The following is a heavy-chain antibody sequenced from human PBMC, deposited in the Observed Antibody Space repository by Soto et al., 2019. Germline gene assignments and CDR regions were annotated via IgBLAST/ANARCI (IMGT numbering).Heavy chain of an antibody. CDR2: IWYDGSNK. D-gene: IGHD3-16*01. V-gene: IGHV3-33*01. Sequence: QVQLVESGGGVVQPGRSLRLSCAAYGFTFSSYGMHWVRQAPGKGLEWVAVIWYDGSNKYYADSVKGRFTISRDNSKNTLYLQMNSLRAEDTAVYYCARAYEGDYFDYWGQGTLVTVSS. J-gene: IGHJ4*02. CDR3: ARAYEGDYFDY. CDR1: GFTFSSYG.